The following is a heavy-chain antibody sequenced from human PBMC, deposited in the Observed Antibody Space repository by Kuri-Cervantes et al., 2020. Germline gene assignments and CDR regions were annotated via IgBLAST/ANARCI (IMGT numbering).Heavy chain of an antibody. CDR3: ATDIQPLRFLEWLSPQA. V-gene: IGHV1-8*01. CDR1: GYTFTSYD. J-gene: IGHJ4*02. Sequence: ASVKVSCKASGYTFTSYDINWVRQATGQGLEWMGWMNPNSGNTGYAQKFQGRVTVTEDTSTDTAYMELSSLRSEDTAVYCCATDIQPLRFLEWLSPQAWGQGTLVTVSS. CDR2: MNPNSGNT. D-gene: IGHD3-3*01.